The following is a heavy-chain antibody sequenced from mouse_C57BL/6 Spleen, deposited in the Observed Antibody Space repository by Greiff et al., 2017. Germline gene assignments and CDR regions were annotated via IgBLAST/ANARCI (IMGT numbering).Heavy chain of an antibody. CDR3: TRRTGYYSNYAFAY. J-gene: IGHJ3*01. CDR1: GYTFTDYE. CDR2: IDPETGGT. D-gene: IGHD2-5*01. V-gene: IGHV1-15*01. Sequence: VQLKESGAELVRPGASVTLSCKASGYTFTDYEMHWVKQTPVHGLEWIGAIDPETGGTAYNQKFKGKAILTADKSSSTAYMELRSLTSEDSAVYYCTRRTGYYSNYAFAYWGQGTLVTVSA.